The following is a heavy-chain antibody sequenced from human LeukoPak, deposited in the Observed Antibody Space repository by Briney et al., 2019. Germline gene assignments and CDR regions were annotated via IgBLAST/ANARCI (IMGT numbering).Heavy chain of an antibody. CDR1: GYTFTSYG. CDR3: ARDQEWELLCPGDY. CDR2: ISAYNGNT. V-gene: IGHV1-18*01. J-gene: IGHJ4*02. D-gene: IGHD1-26*01. Sequence: ASVKVSCKASGYTFTSYGISWVRQAPGQGLERMGWISAYNGNTNYAQKLQGRVTMTTDTSTSTAYMELRSLRSDDTAVYYCARDQEWELLCPGDYWGQGTLVTVSS.